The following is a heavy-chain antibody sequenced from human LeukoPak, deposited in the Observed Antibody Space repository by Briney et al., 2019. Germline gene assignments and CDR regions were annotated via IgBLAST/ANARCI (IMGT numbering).Heavy chain of an antibody. Sequence: PGGSLRLSCAASGFTFSSYEMNWVRQAPGKGLEWVSYISDSSSTKYYADSVKGRFTISRDNAKNSVYLQMKSLRAEDTAVYYCVREGYYDSSGYLGVFDYWGQGTLVTVSS. CDR1: GFTFSSYE. J-gene: IGHJ4*02. D-gene: IGHD3-22*01. CDR3: VREGYYDSSGYLGVFDY. CDR2: ISDSSSTK. V-gene: IGHV3-48*03.